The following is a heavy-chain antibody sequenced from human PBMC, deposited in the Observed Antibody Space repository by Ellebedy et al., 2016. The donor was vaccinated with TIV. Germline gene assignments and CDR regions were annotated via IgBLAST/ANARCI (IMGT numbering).Heavy chain of an antibody. D-gene: IGHD3-9*01. CDR2: VKSRSDGETV. J-gene: IGHJ6*03. CDR1: GFNFIGTW. V-gene: IGHV3-15*01. Sequence: GGSLRLSXAGSGFNFIGTWMDWVRQAPGKGLEWIGRVKSRSDGETVDYAAPVKGRFTISRDDGRNMQYLQIDSLKAEDTGVYFCAADQDWLFTHYPYYYYMGVWGKGTTVIVSS. CDR3: AADQDWLFTHYPYYYYMGV.